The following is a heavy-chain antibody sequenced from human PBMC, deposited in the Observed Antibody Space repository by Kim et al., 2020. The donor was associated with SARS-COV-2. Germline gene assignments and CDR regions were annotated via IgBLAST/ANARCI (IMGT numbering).Heavy chain of an antibody. CDR1: GDSVCRSAW. J-gene: IGHJ4*02. CDR2: ISQSGTT. V-gene: IGHV4-4*02. CDR3: ARNFHSGGWYFDY. Sequence: SETLSLTFAVSGDSVCRSAWWSWVRQPPGKGLEWIGEISQSGTTNYNPSLKSRVTMSQDRSQNQFSLKLTSVTAADTAIYYCARNFHSGGWYFDYWGQGTLVTVSS. D-gene: IGHD6-19*01.